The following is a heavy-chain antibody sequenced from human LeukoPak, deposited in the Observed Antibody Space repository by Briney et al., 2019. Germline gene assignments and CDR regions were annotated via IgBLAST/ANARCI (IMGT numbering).Heavy chain of an antibody. CDR1: GGSISSGGYY. D-gene: IGHD6-6*01. CDR2: IYYSGST. V-gene: IGHV4-31*03. J-gene: IGHJ6*02. Sequence: SETLSLTCTVSGGSISSGGYYWSWIRQHPGKGLEWIGYIYYSGSTYYNPSLKSRVTISVDTSKNQFSLKLSSVTAADTAVYYCARDRSSGYSSSYYYYYGMDVWGQGTTVTVSS. CDR3: ARDRSSGYSSSYYYYYGMDV.